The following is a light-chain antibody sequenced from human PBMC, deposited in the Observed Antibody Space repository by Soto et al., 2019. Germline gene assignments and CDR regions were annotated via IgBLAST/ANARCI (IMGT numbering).Light chain of an antibody. J-gene: IGKJ4*01. Sequence: EFVLTQSPGALSVSPGETVTLSCRASQRVDSNSLAWYHHKPGLAPRLLIFGASTRATRIPDRFSGSGSGTDLTLTISRLEPEDSGLYYCQQYVASPLTFGGGT. CDR2: GAS. V-gene: IGKV3-20*01. CDR3: QQYVASPLT. CDR1: QRVDSNS.